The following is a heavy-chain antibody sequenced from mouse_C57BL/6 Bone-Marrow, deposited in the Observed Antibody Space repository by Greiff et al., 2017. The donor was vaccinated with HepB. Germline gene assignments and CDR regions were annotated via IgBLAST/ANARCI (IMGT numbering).Heavy chain of an antibody. J-gene: IGHJ1*03. V-gene: IGHV1-80*01. D-gene: IGHD1-1*01. CDR3: ARWGSSTYWYFDV. Sequence: QVQLQQPGAELVKPGASVKLSCKASGYTFTSYWMQWVKQRPGKGLEWIGQIYPGDGDTNYNGKFKGKATLTADKSSSTAYMQLSSLTSEDSAVYFCARWGSSTYWYFDVWGTGTTVTVSS. CDR2: IYPGDGDT. CDR1: GYTFTSYW.